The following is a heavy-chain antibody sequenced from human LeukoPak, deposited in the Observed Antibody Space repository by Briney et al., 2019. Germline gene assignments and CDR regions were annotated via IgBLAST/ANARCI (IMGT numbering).Heavy chain of an antibody. J-gene: IGHJ6*03. D-gene: IGHD5-24*01. CDR2: IYTSGST. CDR3: ARVDGYNLYYMDV. Sequence: PSETLSLTCTVFGGSISSGSYYWSWIRQPAGKGLEWIGRIYTSGSTNYNPSLKSRVTMSVDTSKNQFSLKLSSVTAADTAVYYCARVDGYNLYYMDVWGKGTTVTVSS. V-gene: IGHV4-61*02. CDR1: GGSISSGSYY.